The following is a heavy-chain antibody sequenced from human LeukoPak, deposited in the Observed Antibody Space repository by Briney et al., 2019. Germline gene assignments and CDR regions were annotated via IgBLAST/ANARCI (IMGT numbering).Heavy chain of an antibody. V-gene: IGHV4-30-4*08. D-gene: IGHD6-13*01. J-gene: IGHJ3*02. CDR1: GGSISSGDYY. CDR3: ARVDSTLEAFDI. CDR2: IYYSGST. Sequence: PSQTLSLTCTVSGGSISSGDYYWSWIRQPPGKGPEWIGYIYYSGSTYYNPSLKSRVTISVDTSKNQFSLKLSSVTAADTAVYYCARVDSTLEAFDIWGQGTMVTVSS.